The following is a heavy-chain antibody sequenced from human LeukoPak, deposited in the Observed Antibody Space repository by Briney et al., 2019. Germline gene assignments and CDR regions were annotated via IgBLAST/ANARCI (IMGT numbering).Heavy chain of an antibody. CDR2: INTDGTST. Sequence: PGGSLRLSCAASGFTFSTYWMHWVGQAPGKGLVWVSHINTDGTSTTYADSVKGRFTISRDTANNTLYLQMNSLRAEDTAVYYCARDIVSGSGSLDYWGQGTLVTVSS. D-gene: IGHD3-10*01. V-gene: IGHV3-74*01. J-gene: IGHJ4*02. CDR3: ARDIVSGSGSLDY. CDR1: GFTFSTYW.